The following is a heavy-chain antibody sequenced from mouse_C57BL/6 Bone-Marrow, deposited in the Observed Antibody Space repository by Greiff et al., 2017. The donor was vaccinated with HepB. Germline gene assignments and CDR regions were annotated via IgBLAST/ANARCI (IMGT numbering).Heavy chain of an antibody. D-gene: IGHD1-1*01. CDR1: GFTFSDYY. J-gene: IGHJ4*01. Sequence: EVKLMESGGGLVQPGGSLKLSCAASGFTFSDYYMYWVRQTPEKRLEWVAYISNGGGSTYYPDTVKGRFTISRDNAKNTLYLQMSRLKSEDTAMYYCARHGYYYGSVYAMDYWGQGTSVTVSS. V-gene: IGHV5-12*01. CDR2: ISNGGGST. CDR3: ARHGYYYGSVYAMDY.